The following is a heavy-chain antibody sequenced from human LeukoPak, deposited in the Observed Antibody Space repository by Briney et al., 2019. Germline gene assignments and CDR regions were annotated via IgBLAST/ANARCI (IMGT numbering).Heavy chain of an antibody. CDR2: IYYSGST. V-gene: IGHV4-59*01. CDR1: GGSISSYY. J-gene: IGHJ3*02. Sequence: PSETLSLXCTVSGGSISSYYWSWIRQPPGKGLEWIGYIYYSGSTNYNPSLKSRVTISVDTSKNQFSLKLSSVTAADTAVYYCARDPLVHAFDIWGQGTMVTVSS. CDR3: ARDPLVHAFDI. D-gene: IGHD2-8*02.